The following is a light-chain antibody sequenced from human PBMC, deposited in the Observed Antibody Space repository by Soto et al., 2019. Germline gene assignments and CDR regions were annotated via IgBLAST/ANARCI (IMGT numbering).Light chain of an antibody. V-gene: IGKV3-15*01. CDR2: AAS. CDR3: QQYNNWPYT. CDR1: QGISSN. J-gene: IGKJ2*01. Sequence: MTQSPSSLSASVGDRVTITCRASQGISSNLAWYQQKPGQAPRLLIYAASARATGIPARFSGSGSGTDFTLTISSLQSEDFAVYYCQQYNNWPYTLGQGTKVDIK.